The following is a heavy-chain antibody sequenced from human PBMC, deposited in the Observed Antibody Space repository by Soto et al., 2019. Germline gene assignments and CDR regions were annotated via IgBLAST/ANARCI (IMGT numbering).Heavy chain of an antibody. J-gene: IGHJ4*02. D-gene: IGHD6-6*01. CDR1: GFTFSSYS. Sequence: EVQLVESGGGLVQPGGSLRLSCAASGFTFSSYSMNWVRQAPGKGLEWVSYISSSSSTIYYADSVKGRFTISRDNAKNSLYLQMNSLREEDTAVYYCARDIRMLRWDSSSSTYYWGQGTLVTVSS. V-gene: IGHV3-48*02. CDR2: ISSSSSTI. CDR3: ARDIRMLRWDSSSSTYY.